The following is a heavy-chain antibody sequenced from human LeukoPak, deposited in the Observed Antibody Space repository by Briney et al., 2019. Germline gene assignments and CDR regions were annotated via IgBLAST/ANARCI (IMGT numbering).Heavy chain of an antibody. Sequence: SETLSLTCAVYGGSFSGYYWSWIRQPPGKGLEWIGEINHSGSTYYNPSLKSRVTISVDRSKNQFSLKLSSVTAADTAVYYCAGQYGSGSYYNPSWFDPWGQGTLVTVSS. CDR2: INHSGST. CDR1: GGSFSGYY. V-gene: IGHV4-34*01. CDR3: AGQYGSGSYYNPSWFDP. J-gene: IGHJ5*02. D-gene: IGHD3-10*01.